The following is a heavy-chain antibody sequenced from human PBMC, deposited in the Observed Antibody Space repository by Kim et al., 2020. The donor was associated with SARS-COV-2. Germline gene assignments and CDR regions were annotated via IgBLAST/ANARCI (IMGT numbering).Heavy chain of an antibody. CDR2: ISYDGSNK. CDR3: AKEGLIPPFGPNYYYFDY. Sequence: GGSLRLSCAASGFTFSSYGMHWVRQAPGKGLEWVAVISYDGSNKYYADSVKGRFTISRDNSKNTLYLQMNSLRAEDTAVYYCAKEGLIPPFGPNYYYFDYWGQGTLVTVSS. J-gene: IGHJ4*02. D-gene: IGHD3-16*02. CDR1: GFTFSSYG. V-gene: IGHV3-30*18.